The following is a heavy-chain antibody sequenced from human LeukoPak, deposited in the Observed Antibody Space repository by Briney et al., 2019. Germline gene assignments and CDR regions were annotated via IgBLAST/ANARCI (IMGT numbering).Heavy chain of an antibody. D-gene: IGHD5-12*01. J-gene: IGHJ3*02. CDR2: VYHRGTT. V-gene: IGHV4-38-2*02. Sequence: SETLSLTCTVSGHSISSGYFWGWIRQPPGKGLEWIGSVYHRGTTYFNPSLKSRVTISVDTSKNQFSLKMTSVTAADTAVYYCARDLVAAVFDIWGQGTMVTVSS. CDR1: GHSISSGYF. CDR3: ARDLVAAVFDI.